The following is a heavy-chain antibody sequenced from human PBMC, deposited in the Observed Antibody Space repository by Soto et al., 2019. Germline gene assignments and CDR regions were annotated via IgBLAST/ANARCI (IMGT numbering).Heavy chain of an antibody. J-gene: IGHJ5*01. CDR2: INTYDGHT. CDR3: AASQKFDS. V-gene: IGHV1-18*01. Sequence: QVQLVQSGAEVKKPGASVKVSCKASGYTFTSYGINWVRQAPGQGLEWMGWINTYDGHTNHAQKFQGRVTMTTDTSTSTDYMELRGLSSDDTAVYYCAASQKFDSWGQGTLVTVSS. CDR1: GYTFTSYG.